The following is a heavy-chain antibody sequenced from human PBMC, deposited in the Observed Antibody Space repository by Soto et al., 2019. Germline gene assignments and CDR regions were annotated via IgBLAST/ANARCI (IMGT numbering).Heavy chain of an antibody. CDR1: GFSFDSYW. D-gene: IGHD2-2*01. J-gene: IGHJ1*01. Sequence: EVQLVESGGGLVQPGGSLRLSCAASGFSFDSYWMHWVRQAPGQGPVWVSRIDYDGTTTNYADSVKRRFTISRDNAKNTLYLQMNSLRPEDTAVYYCARGPRASSGGTGAYWGQGTLVTVSS. CDR3: ARGPRASSGGTGAY. V-gene: IGHV3-74*01. CDR2: IDYDGTTT.